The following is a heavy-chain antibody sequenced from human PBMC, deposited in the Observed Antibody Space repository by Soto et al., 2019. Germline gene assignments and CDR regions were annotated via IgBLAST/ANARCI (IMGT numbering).Heavy chain of an antibody. CDR3: ARMGDVPYYYYGMDV. CDR1: GYTFSTYG. Sequence: ASVKVSCKASGYTFSTYGISWVRQAPGQGLEWMEWINGYNGNTNYAPKIQGRITMTTDTSTTTAYMELRSLRSDDTAVYYCARMGDVPYYYYGMDVWG. CDR2: INGYNGNT. J-gene: IGHJ6*02. V-gene: IGHV1-18*01. D-gene: IGHD3-16*01.